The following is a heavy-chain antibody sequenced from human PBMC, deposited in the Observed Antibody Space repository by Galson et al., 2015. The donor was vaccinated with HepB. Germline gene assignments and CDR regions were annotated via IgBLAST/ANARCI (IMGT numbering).Heavy chain of an antibody. CDR2: IIPIFGTA. Sequence: SVKVSCKASGGTFSSYAISWVRQAPGQGLEWMGGIIPIFGTANYAQKFQGRVTITADESTSTAYMELSSLRSEDTAVYYCARWGSPGMNWFDPWGQGTLVTVSS. J-gene: IGHJ5*02. CDR1: GGTFSSYA. CDR3: ARWGSPGMNWFDP. V-gene: IGHV1-69*13. D-gene: IGHD3-16*01.